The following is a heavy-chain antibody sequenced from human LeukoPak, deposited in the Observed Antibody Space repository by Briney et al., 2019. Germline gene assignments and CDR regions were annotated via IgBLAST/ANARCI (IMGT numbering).Heavy chain of an antibody. CDR2: MNPNSGNT. CDR1: GYTLTSYD. J-gene: IGHJ6*03. D-gene: IGHD3-22*01. CDR3: ARVSYDSRVYYHYYMDV. V-gene: IGHV1-8*01. Sequence: EASVKVSCKASGYTLTSYDINWVRQATGQGLEWMGWMNPNSGNTGYAQKFQGRVTMTRNTSISTAYMELSSLRSEDTAVYYCARVSYDSRVYYHYYMDVWGKGTTVTVSS.